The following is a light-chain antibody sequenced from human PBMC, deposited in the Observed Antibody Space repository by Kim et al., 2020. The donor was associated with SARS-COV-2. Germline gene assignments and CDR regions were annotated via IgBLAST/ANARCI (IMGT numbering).Light chain of an antibody. CDR1: QSVSSSD. V-gene: IGKV3-20*01. J-gene: IGKJ2*01. Sequence: SPGERATLSCRASQSVSSSDLAWYQQKPGQAPRLLIYATTSRATGTPDRFSDSGSGTDFTLTISRLEPEDFAVYYCQQFGGSPYTFGQGTKVDIK. CDR2: ATT. CDR3: QQFGGSPYT.